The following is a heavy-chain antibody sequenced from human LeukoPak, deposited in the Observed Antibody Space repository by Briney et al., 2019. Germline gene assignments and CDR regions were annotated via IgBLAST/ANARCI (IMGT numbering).Heavy chain of an antibody. J-gene: IGHJ6*02. CDR3: ARRLQLPFPSYGMDV. D-gene: IGHD2-2*01. CDR1: GSSFTSYW. CDR2: IVLVDSAT. V-gene: IGHV5-51*01. Sequence: GASLKISCQGSGSSFTSYWIGWVRQLPGKGLEWGGIIVLVDSATRYSPSFQGQTTISADKSSTTAYLEWNSPKPSDPAMYYFARRLQLPFPSYGMDVWGQGTTVTVSS.